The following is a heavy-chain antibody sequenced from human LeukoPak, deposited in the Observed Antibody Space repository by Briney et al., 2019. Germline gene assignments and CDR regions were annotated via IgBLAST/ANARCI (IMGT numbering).Heavy chain of an antibody. D-gene: IGHD1-26*01. CDR2: IYYSGST. V-gene: IGHV4-39*07. Sequence: SETLSLTCTVSGGSISSSSYYWGWIRQPPGKGLEWIGSIYYSGSTYYNPSLKSRVTISVDTSKNQFSLKLSSVTAADTAVYYCARVGSLNYYYYYMDVWGKGTTVTVSS. J-gene: IGHJ6*03. CDR3: ARVGSLNYYYYYMDV. CDR1: GGSISSSSYY.